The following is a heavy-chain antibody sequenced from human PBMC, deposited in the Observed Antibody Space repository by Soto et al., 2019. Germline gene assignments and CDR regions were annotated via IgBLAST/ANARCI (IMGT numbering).Heavy chain of an antibody. Sequence: PSGTLSLTCAVYGGSFSGYYWSWIRQPPGKGLEWIGEINHSGSTNYNPSLKSRVTISVDTSKNQFSLKLSSVTAADTAVYYCARGPRTMVRGRGNYYYYMDVWGKGTTVTVSS. CDR3: ARGPRTMVRGRGNYYYYMDV. J-gene: IGHJ6*03. CDR1: GGSFSGYY. D-gene: IGHD3-10*01. CDR2: INHSGST. V-gene: IGHV4-34*01.